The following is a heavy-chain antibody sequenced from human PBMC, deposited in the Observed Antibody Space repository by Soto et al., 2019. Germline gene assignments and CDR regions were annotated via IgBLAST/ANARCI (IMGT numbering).Heavy chain of an antibody. Sequence: SQTLSLTCAISGDSVSSNSAAWNWIRQSPSRGLEWLGRTYYRSKWYNDYAVSVKSRITINPDTSKNQFSLQLNSVTPEDTAVYYCARVGYCSGGSCYKPFDYWGQGTLVTVSS. V-gene: IGHV6-1*01. J-gene: IGHJ4*02. CDR3: ARVGYCSGGSCYKPFDY. D-gene: IGHD2-15*01. CDR2: TYYRSKWYN. CDR1: GDSVSSNSAA.